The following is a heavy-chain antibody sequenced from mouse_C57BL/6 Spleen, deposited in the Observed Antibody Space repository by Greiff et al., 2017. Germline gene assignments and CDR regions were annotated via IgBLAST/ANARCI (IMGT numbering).Heavy chain of an antibody. V-gene: IGHV1-64*01. CDR2: IHPNSGST. Sequence: QVQLQQPGAELVKPGASVKLSCKASGYTFTSYWMHWVKQRPGQGLEWIGMIHPNSGSTNYNEKFKSKATLTVDKSSSTAYMQLSSLTSEDSAVYYCAIYYYGSSNADYFDYWGQGTTLTVSS. CDR3: AIYYYGSSNADYFDY. CDR1: GYTFTSYW. J-gene: IGHJ2*01. D-gene: IGHD1-1*01.